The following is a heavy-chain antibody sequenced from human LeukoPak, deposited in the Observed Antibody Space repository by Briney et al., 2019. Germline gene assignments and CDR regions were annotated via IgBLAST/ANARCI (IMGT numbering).Heavy chain of an antibody. D-gene: IGHD1-1*01. J-gene: IGHJ4*02. CDR1: GFTFSDYY. CDR3: VRDESAVPTFRFDY. V-gene: IGHV3-11*04. Sequence: PGGSLRLSCVASGFTFSDYYMTWVRQAPGKGLEWVSYTGTSGSTIYYADSVGGRFTISRDNAKNSLYLQMDSLRVEDTAVYYCVRDESAVPTFRFDYWGQGTLVTVSS. CDR2: TGTSGSTI.